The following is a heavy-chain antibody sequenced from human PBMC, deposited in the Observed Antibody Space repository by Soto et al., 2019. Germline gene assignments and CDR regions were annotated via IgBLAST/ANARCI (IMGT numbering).Heavy chain of an antibody. Sequence: SETLSLTCTVSGASIRSYYWSWIRQPPGKGLEWIGFIYYSGSTNYNPSLKSRVTISVDTSKNQFSLRVSSVTAADTAVYYCARDQNGSPHFDYWGQGTLVTVS. J-gene: IGHJ4*02. V-gene: IGHV4-59*01. CDR1: GASIRSYY. D-gene: IGHD1-26*01. CDR3: ARDQNGSPHFDY. CDR2: IYYSGST.